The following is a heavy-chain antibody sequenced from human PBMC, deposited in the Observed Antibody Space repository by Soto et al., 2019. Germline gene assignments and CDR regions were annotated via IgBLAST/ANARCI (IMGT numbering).Heavy chain of an antibody. V-gene: IGHV3-11*06. CDR1: GFTFSDYY. CDR2: ISSSSSYT. CDR3: ARRGLYSGYEPRLYYYYYGMDV. Sequence: PGGSLRLSCAASGFTFSDYYMSWIRQAPGKGLEWVSYISSSSSYTNYADSVKGRFTISRDNAKNSLYLQMNSLRAEDTAVYYCARRGLYSGYEPRLYYYYYGMDVWGQGTTVTVSS. D-gene: IGHD5-12*01. J-gene: IGHJ6*02.